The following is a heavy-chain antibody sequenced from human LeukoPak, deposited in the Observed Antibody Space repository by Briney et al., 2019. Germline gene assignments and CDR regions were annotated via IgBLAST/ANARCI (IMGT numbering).Heavy chain of an antibody. V-gene: IGHV4-61*02. Sequence: SETLSLTCTVSGGSISSGSYYWSWIRQPAGKGLEWIGRIYTSGSTNYNPSLKSRVTMSVDTSKNQFSLKLSSVTAADTAVYYCAREAYNTVAIDYWGQGTLVTVSS. D-gene: IGHD4-23*01. J-gene: IGHJ4*02. CDR1: GGSISSGSYY. CDR2: IYTSGST. CDR3: AREAYNTVAIDY.